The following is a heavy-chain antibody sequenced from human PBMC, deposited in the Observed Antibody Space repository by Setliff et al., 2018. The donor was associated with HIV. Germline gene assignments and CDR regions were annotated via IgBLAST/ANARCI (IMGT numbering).Heavy chain of an antibody. CDR1: GRSLSGYY. V-gene: IGHV4-34*01. CDR2: INQSGST. D-gene: IGHD3-3*01. J-gene: IGHJ6*03. CDR3: ARGVNPTYYDFWSGNYMRKYYYYYMDV. Sequence: SETLSLTCAVYGRSLSGYYWSWIRQPPGKGLEWIGEINQSGSTNYNPSLKSRVTISVDTSKNQFSLKLSAVTAADTAVYYCARGVNPTYYDFWSGNYMRKYYYYYMDVWGKGTTVTVSS.